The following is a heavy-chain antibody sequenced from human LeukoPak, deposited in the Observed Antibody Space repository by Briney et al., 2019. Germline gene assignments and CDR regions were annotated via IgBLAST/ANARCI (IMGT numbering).Heavy chain of an antibody. V-gene: IGHV3-23*01. D-gene: IGHD6-19*01. CDR1: GFTFSSSA. CDR3: ARDVSGWPEYYFDY. J-gene: IGHJ4*02. CDR2: ISNNGGYT. Sequence: GGSLRLSCAASGFTFSSSAMSWVRQAPGKGLEWVSAISNNGGYTYYAGSVQGRFTISRDNSKNTLYLQMNSLRAEDTAVYYCARDVSGWPEYYFDYWGQGTLVTVSS.